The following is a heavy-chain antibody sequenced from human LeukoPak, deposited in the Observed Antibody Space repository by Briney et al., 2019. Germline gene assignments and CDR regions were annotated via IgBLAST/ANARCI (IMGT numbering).Heavy chain of an antibody. CDR2: INPNSGGT. CDR3: AGAHASLRITMIVVGEHAFDI. CDR1: GYTFTGYY. V-gene: IGHV1-2*02. J-gene: IGHJ3*02. Sequence: ASVKASCKASGYTFTGYYMHWVRQAPGQGLEWMGWINPNSGGTNYAQKFQGRVTMTRDSSISTDYMELSRLRSDDRAVYDGAGAHASLRITMIVVGEHAFDIWGQGTMVTVSS. D-gene: IGHD3-22*01.